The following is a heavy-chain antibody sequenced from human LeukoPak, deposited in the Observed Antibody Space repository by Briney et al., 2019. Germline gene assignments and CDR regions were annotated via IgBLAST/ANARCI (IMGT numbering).Heavy chain of an antibody. D-gene: IGHD6-13*01. CDR3: ARDQRPRYSSSRRRFDP. CDR2: MNPNSGNT. V-gene: IGHV1-8*03. Sequence: GASVKVSCKASGYTFTSYGISWVRQAPGQGLEWMGWMNPNSGNTGYAQKFQGRVTITRNTSISTAYMELSSLRSEDTAVYYCARDQRPRYSSSRRRFDPWGQGTLVTVSS. CDR1: GYTFTSYG. J-gene: IGHJ5*02.